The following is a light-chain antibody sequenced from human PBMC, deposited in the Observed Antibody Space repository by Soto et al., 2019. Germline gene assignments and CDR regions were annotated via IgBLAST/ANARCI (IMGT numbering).Light chain of an antibody. CDR3: QQYGGSPCT. V-gene: IGKV3-20*01. J-gene: IGKJ3*01. CDR1: QSVSVTS. CDR2: AAS. Sequence: EIVLTQSPNTLSLSPLERATLSCRAGQSVSVTSLAWYQQKGGQALRLLIYAASTRAAGVPDRFSGSGSGTDFALTISRLETEDFAVYYCQQYGGSPCTFGPGTKVAI.